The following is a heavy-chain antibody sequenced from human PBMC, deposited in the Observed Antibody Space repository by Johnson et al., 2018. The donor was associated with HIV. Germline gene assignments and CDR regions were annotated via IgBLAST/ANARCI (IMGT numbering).Heavy chain of an antibody. Sequence: VQLVESGGGVVRPGGSLRLSCAASGFTFDDYGMSWVRQAPGKGLEWVSGVNWNGDSTGYVDSVKGRFTFSRDNAKHSLYLKMNSRRAEDTAVYYCARAGYGGNYAFDIWGQGTKVTVSS. CDR1: GFTFDDYG. D-gene: IGHD4-23*01. CDR2: VNWNGDST. CDR3: ARAGYGGNYAFDI. J-gene: IGHJ3*02. V-gene: IGHV3-20*04.